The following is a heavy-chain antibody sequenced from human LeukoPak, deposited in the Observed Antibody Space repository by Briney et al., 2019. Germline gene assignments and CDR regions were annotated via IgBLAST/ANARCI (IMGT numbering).Heavy chain of an antibody. J-gene: IGHJ4*02. CDR3: ATGYDYVWGSYRPYFDY. CDR1: GYTLTELS. V-gene: IGHV1-24*01. Sequence: ASVKVSCKVSGYTLTELSMHWVRQAPGKGLEWMGGFDPEDGETIYAQKFQGRVTMTGDTSTDTAYMELSSLRSEDTAVYYCATGYDYVWGSYRPYFDYWGQGTLVTVSS. CDR2: FDPEDGET. D-gene: IGHD3-16*02.